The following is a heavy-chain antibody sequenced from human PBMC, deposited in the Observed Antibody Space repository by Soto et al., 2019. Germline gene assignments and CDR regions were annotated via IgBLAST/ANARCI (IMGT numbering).Heavy chain of an antibody. Sequence: QVQLVESGGGVVQPGRSLRLSCAASGFTFSSYGMHWVRQAPGKGLEWGAVISYDGSNKYYADSVKGRFTISRDNSKNTLYLQMNSLRAEDTAVYYCAKDATDFWSGYAPDYWGQGTLVTVSS. V-gene: IGHV3-30*18. CDR3: AKDATDFWSGYAPDY. CDR1: GFTFSSYG. D-gene: IGHD3-3*01. J-gene: IGHJ4*02. CDR2: ISYDGSNK.